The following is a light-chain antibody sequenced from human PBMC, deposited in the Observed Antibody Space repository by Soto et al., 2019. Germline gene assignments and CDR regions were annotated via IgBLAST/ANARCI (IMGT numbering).Light chain of an antibody. J-gene: IGLJ2*01. Sequence: QSVLTQPPSVSGAPGQRVTISCTGSGSNIGAGFDVHWYQHLPGTAPKLLIYGNINRPSGVPDRFSGSKSGTSASLAITGLQAEDEADYYCQSYDSGLSGSLFGGGTQLTVL. CDR3: QSYDSGLSGSL. CDR2: GNI. V-gene: IGLV1-40*01. CDR1: GSNIGAGFD.